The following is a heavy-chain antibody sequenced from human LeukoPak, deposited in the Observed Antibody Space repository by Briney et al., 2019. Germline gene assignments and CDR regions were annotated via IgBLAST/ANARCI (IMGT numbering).Heavy chain of an antibody. V-gene: IGHV1-46*01. CDR1: GYTFTSYY. Sequence: ASVKLSCKASGYTFTSYYMHWVRQAPGHALEWMGIIKPSGGSTSYAQKFQGRVTMARDTSTSVVYMELSSLRSEEKAVYYCGSHSGLYGGYVDYWGQGTLVTVSS. D-gene: IGHD3-16*01. J-gene: IGHJ4*02. CDR3: GSHSGLYGGYVDY. CDR2: IKPSGGST.